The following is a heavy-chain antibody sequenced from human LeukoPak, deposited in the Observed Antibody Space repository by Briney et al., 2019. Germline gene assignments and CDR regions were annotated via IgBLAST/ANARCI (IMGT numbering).Heavy chain of an antibody. V-gene: IGHV4-59*08. Sequence: PSETLFLTCTVSGGSISGYYWSWIRQPPGKGLEWIGYIYYSGSTTYNPSLKSRVTMSVDTSKNQLSLRVSSVTAADTAVYYCARHRSSGDDYWGQGTLVTVSS. CDR3: ARHRSSGDDY. CDR2: IYYSGST. D-gene: IGHD6-25*01. CDR1: GGSISGYY. J-gene: IGHJ4*02.